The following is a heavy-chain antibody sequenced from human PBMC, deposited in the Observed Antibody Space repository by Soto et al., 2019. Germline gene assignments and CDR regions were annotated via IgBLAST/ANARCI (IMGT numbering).Heavy chain of an antibody. Sequence: QVQLVESGGGVVQPGRSLRLSCAASGFTFSSYGMHWVRQAPGKGLEWVAVISYDGSTKYYADSVKGRFTISRDNSKNTLYLQMNSLRAEETAVYYCAKDTHYYDILTGYYGGYYYGMDVWGQGTTVTVSS. J-gene: IGHJ6*02. D-gene: IGHD3-9*01. CDR2: ISYDGSTK. V-gene: IGHV3-30*18. CDR1: GFTFSSYG. CDR3: AKDTHYYDILTGYYGGYYYGMDV.